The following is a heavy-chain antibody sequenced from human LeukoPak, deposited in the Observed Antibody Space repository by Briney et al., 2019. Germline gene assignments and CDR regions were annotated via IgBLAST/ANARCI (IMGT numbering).Heavy chain of an antibody. J-gene: IGHJ4*02. D-gene: IGHD2-2*01. CDR3: AREGPSTAWPGPDY. CDR2: IYYSATT. CDR1: GGSISSSSYY. Sequence: PSETLSLTCTVSGGSISSSSYYWGWIRQPPGKGLEWIGSIYYSATTYYNPSLKSRVTISVDTSKNQFSLKLTSVIAADTAVYYCAREGPSTAWPGPDYWGQGTLVTVSS. V-gene: IGHV4-39*07.